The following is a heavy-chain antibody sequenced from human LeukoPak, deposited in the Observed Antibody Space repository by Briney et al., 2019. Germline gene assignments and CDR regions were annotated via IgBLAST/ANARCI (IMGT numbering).Heavy chain of an antibody. Sequence: SETLSLTCTVSGGSISSYYWSWIRQPAGKGLEWIGRIYTSGSTNYNPSLKSRVTMSVDTSKNQFSLKLSSVTAADTAVYYCARENLTGYYKTLDYWGQGTLVTVSS. CDR2: IYTSGST. CDR1: GGSISSYY. D-gene: IGHD3-9*01. J-gene: IGHJ4*02. CDR3: ARENLTGYYKTLDY. V-gene: IGHV4-4*07.